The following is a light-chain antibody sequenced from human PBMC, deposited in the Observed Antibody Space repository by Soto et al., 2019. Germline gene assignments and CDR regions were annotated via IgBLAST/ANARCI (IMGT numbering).Light chain of an antibody. CDR3: QQYDSVFT. Sequence: DVQMTQSPSSLSASVGDRVTITCRASQSISSYLNWYQQKPGKAPNLLIYGASNLETGVPSRFSGSGSGTDFTFTISSLQAEDIGTYFCQQYDSVFTFGQGTRLAI. CDR2: GAS. CDR1: QSISSY. V-gene: IGKV1-33*01. J-gene: IGKJ5*01.